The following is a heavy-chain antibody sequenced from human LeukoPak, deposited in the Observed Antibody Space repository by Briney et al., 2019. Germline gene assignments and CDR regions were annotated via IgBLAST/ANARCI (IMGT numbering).Heavy chain of an antibody. CDR1: GFTFGDYA. J-gene: IGHJ4*02. V-gene: IGHV3-49*03. Sequence: GGSLRLSCTACGFTFGDYAMSWFRQAPGKGLVGVGFLRSKAYGGTTEYAASVKGRFTISRDDSKSIAYLQMNSLKTEDTAVYYCTRDLGRYSSGWYGGYWGQGTLVTVSS. CDR2: LRSKAYGGTT. D-gene: IGHD6-19*01. CDR3: TRDLGRYSSGWYGGY.